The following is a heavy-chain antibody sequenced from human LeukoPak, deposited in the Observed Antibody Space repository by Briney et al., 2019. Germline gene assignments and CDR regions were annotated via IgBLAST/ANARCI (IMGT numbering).Heavy chain of an antibody. V-gene: IGHV4-59*01. CDR1: GVSISSYY. J-gene: IGHJ5*02. D-gene: IGHD3-22*01. CDR3: ARDRYYYDSSGTRWFDP. CDR2: IHNSGIT. Sequence: SETLSLSCTVSGVSISSYYWSWIRQPPGKGLEWIGYIHNSGITNYNPSLKSRVTISVDTSKNQFSLKLSSVTAADTAVYYCARDRYYYDSSGTRWFDPWGQGTLVTVSS.